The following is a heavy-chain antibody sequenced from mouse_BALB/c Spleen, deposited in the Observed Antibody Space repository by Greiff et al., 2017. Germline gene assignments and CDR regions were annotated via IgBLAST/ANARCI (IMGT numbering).Heavy chain of an antibody. CDR2: ISYSGST. CDR1: GYSITSDYA. V-gene: IGHV3-2*02. CDR3: ARWGTVYYYAMDY. J-gene: IGHJ4*01. Sequence: EVQLQQSGPGLVKPSQSLSLTCTVTGYSITSDYAWNWIRQFPGNKLEWMGYISYSGSTSYNPSLKSRISITRDTSKNQFFLQLNSVTTEDTATYYCARWGTVYYYAMDYWGQGTSVTVSS. D-gene: IGHD1-1*01.